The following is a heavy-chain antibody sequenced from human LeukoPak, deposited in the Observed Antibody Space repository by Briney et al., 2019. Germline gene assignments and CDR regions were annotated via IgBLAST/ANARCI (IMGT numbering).Heavy chain of an antibody. V-gene: IGHV4-39*07. CDR3: AREPYYYDSSGGDY. J-gene: IGHJ4*02. D-gene: IGHD3-22*01. CDR1: GGSISSSSYF. CDR2: IYYSGST. Sequence: SETLSLTCTVSGGSISSSSYFWGWIRQPPGKGLEWIGTIYYSGSTYYNPSLKSRVAISVDTSKNQFSLKLSSVTAADTAVYYCAREPYYYDSSGGDYWGQGTLVTVSS.